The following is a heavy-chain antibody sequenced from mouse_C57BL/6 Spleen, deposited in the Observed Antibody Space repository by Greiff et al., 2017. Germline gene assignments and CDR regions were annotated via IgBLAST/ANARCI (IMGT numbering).Heavy chain of an antibody. Sequence: EVQLQQSGPELVKPGASVKISCKASGYSFTDYNMNWVKQSNGKSLEWIGVINPNYGTTSYNQKFKGKATLTVDQSSSTAYMQLNSLTSEDSAVYYGAPSYGSSYTWFAYWGQGTLVTVSA. J-gene: IGHJ3*01. D-gene: IGHD1-1*01. CDR3: APSYGSSYTWFAY. V-gene: IGHV1-39*01. CDR2: INPNYGTT. CDR1: GYSFTDYN.